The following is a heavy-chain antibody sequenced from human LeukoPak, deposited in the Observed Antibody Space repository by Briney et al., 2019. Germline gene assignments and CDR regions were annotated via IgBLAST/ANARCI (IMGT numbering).Heavy chain of an antibody. J-gene: IGHJ4*02. Sequence: ASVKVSCKASGYTFTSYGISWVRQAPGQGLEWMGWISAYNGNTNYAQKLQGRVTMTTDTSTSAAYMELRSLRSDDTAVYYCARDHLPRRYCSSTSCQPVFDYWGQGTLATVSS. V-gene: IGHV1-18*01. CDR2: ISAYNGNT. D-gene: IGHD2-2*01. CDR3: ARDHLPRRYCSSTSCQPVFDY. CDR1: GYTFTSYG.